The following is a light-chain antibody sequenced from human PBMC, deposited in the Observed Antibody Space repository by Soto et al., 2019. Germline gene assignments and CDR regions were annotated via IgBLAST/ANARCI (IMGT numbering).Light chain of an antibody. V-gene: IGLV1-36*01. CDR2: NDD. CDR3: AAWDDSLSVLV. J-gene: IGLJ2*01. Sequence: QSVLTQPPSVSGAPRQRVTISCSGSRSNIGNNAVTWYQQLPRKAPKLLIFNDDLMPSGVSDRFSGSKSGTSASLAISGLQSEDEADYYCAAWDDSLSVLVFGGGTKLTV. CDR1: RSNIGNNA.